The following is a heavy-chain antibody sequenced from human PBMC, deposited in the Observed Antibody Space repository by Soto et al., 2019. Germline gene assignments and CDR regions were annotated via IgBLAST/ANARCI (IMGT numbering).Heavy chain of an antibody. CDR2: ISYDESIK. J-gene: IGHJ6*02. D-gene: IGHD4-17*01. V-gene: IGHV3-30-3*01. CDR1: GFTFSTNA. CDR3: ARPTVIYYYYGMDV. Sequence: QVQLVESGGGVVQPGRSLRLSCAASGFTFSTNAMHWVRQAPGKGLEWVAVISYDESIKYYADSLKGRFTISRDNSKNTLYLQMNSLRAEDTAVYYCARPTVIYYYYGMDVWGQGTTVTVSS.